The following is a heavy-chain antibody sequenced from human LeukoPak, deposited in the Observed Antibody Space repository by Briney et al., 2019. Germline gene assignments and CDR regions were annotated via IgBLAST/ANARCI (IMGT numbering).Heavy chain of an antibody. J-gene: IGHJ6*02. D-gene: IGHD3-10*01. CDR3: ARFGDDLGV. CDR2: ISTSSSHI. V-gene: IGHV3-21*01. Sequence: GGSLRLSCAASGFTFSSYWMSWVRQAPGKGLEWLSSISTSSSHIFYADSVEGRFTISRDNAKKSLYLQMNSLRVEDTAIYYCARFGDDLGVWGQGTTVTVS. CDR1: GFTFSSYW.